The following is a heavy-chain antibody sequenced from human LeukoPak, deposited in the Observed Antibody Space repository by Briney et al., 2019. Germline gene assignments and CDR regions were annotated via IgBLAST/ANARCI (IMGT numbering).Heavy chain of an antibody. J-gene: IGHJ6*03. CDR2: IGYDGSNK. CDR1: GFTFSDYA. Sequence: GESLRLSCVASGFTFSDYAMHWVRQAPGKGLECVAFIGYDGSNKYYVDSVKGRFTISRDDSKNTLYLQMNSLRAEDTAVYYCARERTGYYMAVWGKGTTVTISS. CDR3: ARERTGYYMAV. V-gene: IGHV3-30*02. D-gene: IGHD1-14*01.